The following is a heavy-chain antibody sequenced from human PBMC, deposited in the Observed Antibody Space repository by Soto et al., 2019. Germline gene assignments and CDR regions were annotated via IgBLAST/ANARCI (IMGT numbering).Heavy chain of an antibody. CDR1: GYTFSSYG. D-gene: IGHD6-6*01. J-gene: IGHJ5*02. V-gene: IGHV1-18*04. CDR2: ISAYNGNT. Sequence: ASVEVSCKXSGYTFSSYGISWVRQAPGQGLEWMGWISAYNGNTKSAQKFQGRVTMTTDTSTSTAYMELRSLRSDDTAIYYCARDLIAVRPGWFDPWGQGTLVTVSS. CDR3: ARDLIAVRPGWFDP.